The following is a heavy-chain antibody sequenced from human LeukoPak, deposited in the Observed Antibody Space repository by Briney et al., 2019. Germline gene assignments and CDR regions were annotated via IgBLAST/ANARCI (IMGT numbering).Heavy chain of an antibody. V-gene: IGHV1-18*01. Sequence: ASVRVSCEASGYTFISFGITWVRQAPGQGLEWMGWISGYSGNTNYAQKLQGRVTMTTDTSTNTAYMELRSLRSDDTAVYYCAREISGWSRGDYFYHYMDVWGKGTTVTVSS. D-gene: IGHD6-19*01. J-gene: IGHJ6*03. CDR2: ISGYSGNT. CDR1: GYTFISFG. CDR3: AREISGWSRGDYFYHYMDV.